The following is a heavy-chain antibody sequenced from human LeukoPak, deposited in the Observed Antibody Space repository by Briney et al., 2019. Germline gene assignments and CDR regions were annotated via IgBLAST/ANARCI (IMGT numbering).Heavy chain of an antibody. CDR3: ARGHYYYYYCMDV. CDR1: GGSFSGYY. Sequence: SETLSLTCAVYGGSFSGYYWSWIRQPPGKGLEWIGEINHSGSTNYNPSLKSRVTISVDTSKNQFSLKLSSVTAADTAVYYCARGHYYYYYCMDVWGKGTTVTVSS. CDR2: INHSGST. J-gene: IGHJ6*03. V-gene: IGHV4-34*01.